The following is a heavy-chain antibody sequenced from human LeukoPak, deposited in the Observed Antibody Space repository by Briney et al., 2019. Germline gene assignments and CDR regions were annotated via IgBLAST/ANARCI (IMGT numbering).Heavy chain of an antibody. CDR2: INPNSGGT. V-gene: IGHV1-2*02. Sequence: ASVKVSCKASGYTFTGYYMHWVRQAPGQGLEWMGWINPNSGGTNYAQKLQGRVTMTTDTSTSTAYMELRSLRSDDTAVYYCAREQKYCSGGSCLADYWGQGTLVTVSS. J-gene: IGHJ4*02. CDR1: GYTFTGYY. CDR3: AREQKYCSGGSCLADY. D-gene: IGHD2-15*01.